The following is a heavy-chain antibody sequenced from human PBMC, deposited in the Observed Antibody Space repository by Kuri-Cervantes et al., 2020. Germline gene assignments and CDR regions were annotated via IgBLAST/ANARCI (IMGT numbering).Heavy chain of an antibody. D-gene: IGHD2-2*01. CDR2: ISGSGGST. Sequence: GGSLRLSCAASGFTFSNYAIYWVRQAPGEGPEWVSSISGSGGSTYYADSVKGQFTISRDNSKNTLYLQMNSLRAEDTAVYYCAKGWRAPAATPFEYWGQGTLVTVYS. CDR1: GFTFSNYA. CDR3: AKGWRAPAATPFEY. J-gene: IGHJ4*02. V-gene: IGHV3-23*01.